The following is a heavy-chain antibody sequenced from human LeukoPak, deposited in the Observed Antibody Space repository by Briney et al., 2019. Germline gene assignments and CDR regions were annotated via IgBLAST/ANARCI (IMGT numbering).Heavy chain of an antibody. V-gene: IGHV1-18*04. Sequence: ASVKVSCKASGYRFTGYYLHWVRQAPGQGLEWMGWISAYNGNTNYAQKLQGRVTMTTDTSTSTAYMELRSLRSDDTAVYYCARGPVLLWFGESVKFDYWGQGTLVTVSS. CDR3: ARGPVLLWFGESVKFDY. CDR1: GYRFTGYY. D-gene: IGHD3-10*01. CDR2: ISAYNGNT. J-gene: IGHJ4*02.